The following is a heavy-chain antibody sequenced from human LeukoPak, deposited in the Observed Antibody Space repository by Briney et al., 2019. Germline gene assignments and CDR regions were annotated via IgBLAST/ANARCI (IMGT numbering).Heavy chain of an antibody. J-gene: IGHJ4*02. CDR2: ISSSSSYI. Sequence: PGGSLRLSCAASGFTFSSYSMNWVRQAPGKGLEWVSSISSSSSYIYYADSVKGRFTISRDNAKNSLYLQMNSLRAEDTAVYYCARADGSYYPFDYWGQGTLVTVSS. V-gene: IGHV3-21*01. CDR3: ARADGSYYPFDY. CDR1: GFTFSSYS. D-gene: IGHD1-26*01.